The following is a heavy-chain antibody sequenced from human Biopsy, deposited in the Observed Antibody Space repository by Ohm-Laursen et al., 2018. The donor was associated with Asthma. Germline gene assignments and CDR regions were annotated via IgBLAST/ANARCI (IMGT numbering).Heavy chain of an antibody. D-gene: IGHD3-16*01. CDR2: IDPNSGGT. J-gene: IGHJ2*01. CDR1: GYPFTDYS. Sequence: VATVKISCKASGYPFTDYSVHWVRQAPGQGLEWMGRIDPNSGGTNYAQKFLGRVTMTRDTSVNTAFMVLSRLRSDDTAVYYCARIKIRIGAGTDRYFDLWGRGTLVTVSS. V-gene: IGHV1-2*06. CDR3: ARIKIRIGAGTDRYFDL.